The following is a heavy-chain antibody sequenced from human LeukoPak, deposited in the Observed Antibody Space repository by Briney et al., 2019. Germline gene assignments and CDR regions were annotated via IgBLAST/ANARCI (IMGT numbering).Heavy chain of an antibody. CDR1: GGSISSSNW. CDR3: ARGRVRSSWFDP. V-gene: IGHV4-4*02. Sequence: SETLSLTCAVSGGSISSSNWWSWVRQPPGKGLEWIGEIYHSGSTNYNPSLKSRVTISVDTSKNQFSLKLSSVTAADTAVYYCARGRVRSSWFDPWGQGTLVTVSS. CDR2: IYHSGST. D-gene: IGHD1-1*01. J-gene: IGHJ5*02.